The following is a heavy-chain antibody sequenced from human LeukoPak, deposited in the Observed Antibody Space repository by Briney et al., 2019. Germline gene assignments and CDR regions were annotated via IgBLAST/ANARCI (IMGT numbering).Heavy chain of an antibody. V-gene: IGHV3-21*01. CDR2: ISRSSSYI. CDR3: ARDLAYCGGDCYSAREYYFDY. Sequence: GGSLRLSCAASGFTFSSYSMNWVRQAPGKGLEWVSSISRSSSYIYYADSVKGRFTISRDNAKNSLYLQMNSLRAEDTAVYYCARDLAYCGGDCYSAREYYFDYWGQGTLVTVSS. D-gene: IGHD2-21*01. J-gene: IGHJ4*02. CDR1: GFTFSSYS.